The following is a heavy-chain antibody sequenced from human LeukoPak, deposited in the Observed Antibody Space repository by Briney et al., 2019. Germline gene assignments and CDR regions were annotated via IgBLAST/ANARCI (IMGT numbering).Heavy chain of an antibody. CDR3: ARSYDFWKG. D-gene: IGHD3-3*01. J-gene: IGHJ4*02. V-gene: IGHV3-23*01. CDR1: GFTFSSYA. CDR2: ISGSGGST. Sequence: GGSLRLSCAASGFTFSSYAMSWVRQAPGKGLEWVSAISGSGGSTYYADSVKGRFTISRDNSKSTLYPQMNSLRAEDTAVYYCARSYDFWKGWGQGTLVTVSS.